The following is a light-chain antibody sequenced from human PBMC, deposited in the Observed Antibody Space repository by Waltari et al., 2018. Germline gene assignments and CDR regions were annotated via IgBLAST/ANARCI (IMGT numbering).Light chain of an antibody. Sequence: SYELTQPPSVSVSPGQTASITCSGDKLGDKYACWYQQKPGQSTVQVIYEDSKRPSGIPERFSGSNSGNTATLTISGTQAMDEADYYCQAWDSSTPSYVFGTGTKVTVL. V-gene: IGLV3-1*01. CDR1: KLGDKY. J-gene: IGLJ1*01. CDR3: QAWDSSTPSYV. CDR2: EDS.